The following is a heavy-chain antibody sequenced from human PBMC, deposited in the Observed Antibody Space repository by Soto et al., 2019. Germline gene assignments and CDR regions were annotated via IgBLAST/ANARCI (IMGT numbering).Heavy chain of an antibody. V-gene: IGHV1-46*01. CDR3: ARVRGGGSEYFFDY. D-gene: IGHD2-15*01. J-gene: IGHJ4*02. Sequence: AVSVKVSCKASGHTFTRYNVHWVRQAPGQGLEWMAIINPSGGTTYYVQKFEGRVTLTTDTSTSTVYMELSSLRSDDTAVYYCARVRGGGSEYFFDYWGQGTLVTVSS. CDR2: INPSGGTT. CDR1: GHTFTRYN.